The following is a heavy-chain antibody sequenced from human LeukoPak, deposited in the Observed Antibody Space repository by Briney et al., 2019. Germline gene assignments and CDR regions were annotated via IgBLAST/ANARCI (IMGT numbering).Heavy chain of an antibody. CDR1: GFTFSSYA. Sequence: GGSLRLSCAASGFTFSSYAMSWIRQAPGEGLEWVSYISSSGSTIYYADSVKGRFTISRDNAKNSLYLQMNSLRAEDTAVYYCARVRGFGESDYWGQGTLVTVSS. CDR3: ARVRGFGESDY. V-gene: IGHV3-11*01. CDR2: ISSSGSTI. D-gene: IGHD3-10*01. J-gene: IGHJ4*02.